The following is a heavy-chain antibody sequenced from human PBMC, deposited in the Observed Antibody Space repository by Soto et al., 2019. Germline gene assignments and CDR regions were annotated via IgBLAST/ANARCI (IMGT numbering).Heavy chain of an antibody. D-gene: IGHD5-18*01. CDR3: ARDGGYSYGPFDY. Sequence: PGGSLRLSCAASGFTFSSYSMNWVRQAPGKGLEWVSYISSSSSTIYYADSVKGRFTIFRDNAKNSLYLQMNSLRAEDTAVYYCARDGGYSYGPFDYWGQGTLVTVSS. J-gene: IGHJ4*02. CDR2: ISSSSSTI. CDR1: GFTFSSYS. V-gene: IGHV3-48*01.